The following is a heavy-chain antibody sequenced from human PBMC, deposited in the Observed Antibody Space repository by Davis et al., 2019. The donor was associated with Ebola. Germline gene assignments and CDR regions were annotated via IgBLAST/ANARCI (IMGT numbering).Heavy chain of an antibody. D-gene: IGHD3-9*01. J-gene: IGHJ6*02. Sequence: ASVKVSCKASGYTFTSYGISWVRQAPGQGLEWMGWISAHNGNTNYAQKLQGRVTMTTDTSTSTAYMELRSLRSDDTAVYYCARRDFDWLLLYYYGMDVWGQGTTVTVSS. CDR2: ISAHNGNT. V-gene: IGHV1-18*04. CDR1: GYTFTSYG. CDR3: ARRDFDWLLLYYYGMDV.